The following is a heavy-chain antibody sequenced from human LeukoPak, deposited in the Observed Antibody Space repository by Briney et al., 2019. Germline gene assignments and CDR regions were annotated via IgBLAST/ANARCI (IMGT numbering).Heavy chain of an antibody. V-gene: IGHV4-61*01. CDR3: ARGDRVGASGYYFDY. CDR1: GGSVSSGRYY. Sequence: SGTLSLTCTVSGGSVSSGRYYWSWIRRPPGKGLECIGYIYYSGSTSYNPSLRSRVSMSVDNSNNQFSLKLSSVTAADTAVYYCARGDRVGASGYYFDYWGQGTLVTVSS. D-gene: IGHD1-26*01. J-gene: IGHJ4*02. CDR2: IYYSGST.